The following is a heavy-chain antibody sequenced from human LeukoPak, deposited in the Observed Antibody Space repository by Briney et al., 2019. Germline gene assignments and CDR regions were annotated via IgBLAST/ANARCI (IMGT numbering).Heavy chain of an antibody. Sequence: ASETLSLTCTVSGGSISSYYWSWIRQPAGKGLEWIGRIYTSGSTNYNPSLKSRVTMSVDTSKNQFSLKLSSVTAADTAVYYCARSRPSYYDYVWGSRPLRGNWFDPWGQGTLVTVSS. V-gene: IGHV4-4*07. CDR2: IYTSGST. CDR1: GGSISSYY. J-gene: IGHJ5*02. CDR3: ARSRPSYYDYVWGSRPLRGNWFDP. D-gene: IGHD3-16*01.